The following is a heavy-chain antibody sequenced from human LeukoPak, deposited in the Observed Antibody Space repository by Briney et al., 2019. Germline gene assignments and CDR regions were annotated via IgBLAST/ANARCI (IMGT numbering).Heavy chain of an antibody. CDR1: GGSISSCGYY. Sequence: SQTLSLTCTVSGGSISSCGYYWSWIRQHPGKGLEWIGYIYYSGSTYYNPSLKSRVTISVDTSKNQFSLKLSSVTAADTAVYYCARVVPAANWFDPWGQGTLVTVSS. V-gene: IGHV4-31*03. CDR2: IYYSGST. J-gene: IGHJ5*02. D-gene: IGHD2-2*01. CDR3: ARVVPAANWFDP.